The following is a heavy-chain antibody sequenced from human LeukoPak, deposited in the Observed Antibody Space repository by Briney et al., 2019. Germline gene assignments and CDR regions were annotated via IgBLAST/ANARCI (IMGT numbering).Heavy chain of an antibody. CDR1: VFHFSSYA. J-gene: IGHJ6*03. Sequence: GGSLRLSCGAYVFHFSSYAMHWVRQAPGKGLEYVSGITSNGDSTYYANSVKGRFTISRDNFKNKLYLQMGSLRAEDMAVYYCAKGVVGATLYYYYYMDVWGKGTTVTISS. V-gene: IGHV3-64*01. CDR2: ITSNGDST. CDR3: AKGVVGATLYYYYYMDV. D-gene: IGHD1-26*01.